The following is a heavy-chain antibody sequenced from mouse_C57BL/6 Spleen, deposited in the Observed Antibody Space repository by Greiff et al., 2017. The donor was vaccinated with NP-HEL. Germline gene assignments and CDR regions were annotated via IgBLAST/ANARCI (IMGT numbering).Heavy chain of an antibody. Sequence: VQLQQPGAELVMPGASVKLSCKASGYTFTSYWMHWVKQRPGQGLEWIGEIDPSDSYTNYNQKFKGKSTLTVDKSSSTAYMQLSSLTSEDSAVYYCARRGDGDWYFDVWGTGTTVTVSS. V-gene: IGHV1-69*01. CDR1: GYTFTSYW. CDR3: ARRGDGDWYFDV. J-gene: IGHJ1*03. CDR2: IDPSDSYT.